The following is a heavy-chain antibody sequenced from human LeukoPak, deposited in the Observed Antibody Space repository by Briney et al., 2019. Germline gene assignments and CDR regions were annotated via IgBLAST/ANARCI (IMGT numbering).Heavy chain of an antibody. CDR1: GYTFTRYG. CDR2: ISGSNGNT. V-gene: IGHV1-18*01. CDR3: ARAVDYYYYYMDV. J-gene: IGHJ6*03. Sequence: ASVKVSCKASGYTFTRYGMSWVRQAPGQGLEWMGWISGSNGNTNYAQKLQGRVTMTTDTSTSTAYMELRSLRSDDTAVYYCARAVDYYYYYMDVWGKGTTVTVSS.